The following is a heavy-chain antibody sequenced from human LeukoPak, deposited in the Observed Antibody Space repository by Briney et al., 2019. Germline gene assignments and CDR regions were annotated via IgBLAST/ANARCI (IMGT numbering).Heavy chain of an antibody. D-gene: IGHD1-1*01. V-gene: IGHV1-3*01. Sequence: ASVKVSCKASGYTFTSYAMHWVRQAPGQRLEWMGWINAGNGNTKYSQKFQGRVTITRDTSASTAYMELRSLRSDDTAVYYCARTTLHWIITLANYYGMDVWGQGTTVTVSS. CDR1: GYTFTSYA. J-gene: IGHJ6*02. CDR2: INAGNGNT. CDR3: ARTTLHWIITLANYYGMDV.